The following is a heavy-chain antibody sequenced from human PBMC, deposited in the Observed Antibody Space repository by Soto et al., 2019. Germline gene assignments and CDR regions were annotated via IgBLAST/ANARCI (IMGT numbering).Heavy chain of an antibody. D-gene: IGHD6-19*01. CDR1: GFTFSSYA. Sequence: GGSLRVSCAASGFTFSSYAMSWVRQAPGKGLEWVSAISGSGGSTYYADSVKGRFTISRDNSKNRLYLQMNSLRAEDTAVYHCEKALVRGIAVAWTLFDYLGQGTLVTVSA. J-gene: IGHJ4*02. CDR2: ISGSGGST. V-gene: IGHV3-23*01. CDR3: EKALVRGIAVAWTLFDY.